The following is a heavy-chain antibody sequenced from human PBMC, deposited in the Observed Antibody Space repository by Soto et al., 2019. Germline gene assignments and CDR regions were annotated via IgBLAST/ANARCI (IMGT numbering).Heavy chain of an antibody. V-gene: IGHV3-66*01. Sequence: EVQLVESGGGLVQPGGSLRLSCAASGFTVSNLYMTWVRQAPGKGLQWVAVISSGGSTYYADSVKGRFTISRDNSKNTLYLEMKSLRGEDTAVYYCARDTLGGAYDFLHGGQGTLVTVSS. J-gene: IGHJ4*02. CDR2: ISSGGST. D-gene: IGHD3-3*01. CDR1: GFTVSNLY. CDR3: ARDTLGGAYDFLH.